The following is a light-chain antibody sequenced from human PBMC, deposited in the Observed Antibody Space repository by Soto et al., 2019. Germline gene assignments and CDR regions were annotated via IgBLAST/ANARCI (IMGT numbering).Light chain of an antibody. Sequence: DIVMTQSPLSLPVTPGEPASISCRSSQSLLHSSGYSYFDWYLQKPGQSPQLLIYLGSNRAAGVPDRFSGSGSGTDLTLNISRVEAEDVGVYYCMQALQTPPTFGQGTRLEIK. J-gene: IGKJ5*01. CDR3: MQALQTPPT. CDR2: LGS. CDR1: QSLLHSSGYSY. V-gene: IGKV2-28*01.